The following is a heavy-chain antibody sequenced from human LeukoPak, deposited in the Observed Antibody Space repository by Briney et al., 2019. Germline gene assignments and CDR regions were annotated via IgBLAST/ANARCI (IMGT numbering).Heavy chain of an antibody. CDR2: LNQDGSEK. Sequence: GGSLRLSWASSGCTTRSYWMSGVRQAPGKGLEWVAILNQDGSEKYYVDSVKGRFTISRDNAENSLYLQMNSLRAEDTAIYYCARRRGDVWGQGTTVTVSS. CDR3: ARRRGDV. CDR1: GCTTRSYW. V-gene: IGHV3-7*05. J-gene: IGHJ6*02.